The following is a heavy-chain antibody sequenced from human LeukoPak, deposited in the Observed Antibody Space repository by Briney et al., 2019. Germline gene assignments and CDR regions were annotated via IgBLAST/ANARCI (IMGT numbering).Heavy chain of an antibody. CDR1: GGSISSYY. J-gene: IGHJ5*02. CDR2: IYYSGST. Sequence: SETLSLACTVSGGSISSYYWSWIRQPPGKGLEWIGYIYYSGSTNYNPSLKSRATISVDTSKNQFSLKLSSVTAADTAVYYCARELGSGWYSNWFDPWGQGTLVTVSS. CDR3: ARELGSGWYSNWFDP. V-gene: IGHV4-59*01. D-gene: IGHD6-19*01.